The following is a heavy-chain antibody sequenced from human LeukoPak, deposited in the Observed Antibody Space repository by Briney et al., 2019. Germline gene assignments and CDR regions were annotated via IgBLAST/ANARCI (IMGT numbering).Heavy chain of an antibody. V-gene: IGHV4-59*08. CDR3: ARSFGGNSVNWYFDL. D-gene: IGHD4-23*01. CDR2: IHYSGTT. Sequence: SETLSLTCTVSGGSISTYFWSWIRQPPGKGLEWIGYIHYSGTTKYNPSLKSRVAISVDTSKNQFSLKLSSVTAADTAVYYCARSFGGNSVNWYFDLWGRGTLVTVSS. CDR1: GGSISTYF. J-gene: IGHJ2*01.